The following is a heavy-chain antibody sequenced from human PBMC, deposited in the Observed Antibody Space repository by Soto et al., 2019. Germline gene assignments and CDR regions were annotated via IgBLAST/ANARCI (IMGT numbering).Heavy chain of an antibody. J-gene: IGHJ4*02. CDR1: GFTFTTYT. Sequence: LRLSCAASGFTFTTYTMNWVRQAPGQGLEWVSSIFGDSSSIYYADSVKGRFTLSRDNAENSLYLQMSSLKAEDTAVYYCARGAKYFDSWGQGVLVTVSS. V-gene: IGHV3-21*01. D-gene: IGHD6-6*01. CDR2: IFGDSSSI. CDR3: ARGAKYFDS.